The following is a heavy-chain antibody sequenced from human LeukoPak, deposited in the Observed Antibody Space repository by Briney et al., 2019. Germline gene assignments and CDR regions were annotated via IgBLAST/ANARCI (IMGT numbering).Heavy chain of an antibody. CDR2: INHSGST. Sequence: SETLSLTCAVYGGSFSGYYWSWIRQPPGKGLEWIGEINHSGSTNYNPSLKSRVTISVDTSKNQFSLKLSSVTAADTAVYYCASSGYSGYDYSRREKRVRAGRRSLVPFDHWGQGTLVTVSS. J-gene: IGHJ4*02. D-gene: IGHD5-12*01. CDR1: GGSFSGYY. V-gene: IGHV4-34*01. CDR3: ASSGYSGYDYSRREKRVRAGRRSLVPFDH.